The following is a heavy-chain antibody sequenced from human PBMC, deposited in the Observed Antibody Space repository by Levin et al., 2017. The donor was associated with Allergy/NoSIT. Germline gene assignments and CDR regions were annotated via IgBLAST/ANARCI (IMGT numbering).Heavy chain of an antibody. Sequence: GGSLRLSCAASGFTFSSYGMHWVRQAPGKGLEWVAVIWYDGSNKYYADSVKGRFTISRDNSKNTLYLQMNSLRAEDTAVYYCATTRRGVGATLDYWGQGTLVTVSS. CDR2: IWYDGSNK. V-gene: IGHV3-33*01. D-gene: IGHD1-26*01. CDR1: GFTFSSYG. CDR3: ATTRRGVGATLDY. J-gene: IGHJ4*02.